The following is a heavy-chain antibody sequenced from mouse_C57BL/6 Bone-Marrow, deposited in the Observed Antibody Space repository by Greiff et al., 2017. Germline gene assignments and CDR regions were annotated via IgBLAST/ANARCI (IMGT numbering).Heavy chain of an antibody. V-gene: IGHV1-81*01. CDR1: GYTFTSYG. CDR2: IYPRSGTT. D-gene: IGHD1-1*01. Sequence: VQLQQSGAELARPGASVKLSCKASGYTFTSYGIRWVKQRTGQGLEWIGEIYPRSGTTYYNEKFKGKATLTADKSSSTAYMELRSLTSEDSAVYFCAREGMGLRLYAMDYWGQGTSVTVSS. CDR3: AREGMGLRLYAMDY. J-gene: IGHJ4*01.